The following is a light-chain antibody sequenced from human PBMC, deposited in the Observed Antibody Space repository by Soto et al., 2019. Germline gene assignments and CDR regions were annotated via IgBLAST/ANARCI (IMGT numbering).Light chain of an antibody. CDR1: RSNIGGGY. J-gene: IGLJ2*01. CDR3: AAWDDSMRGVV. V-gene: IGLV1-47*01. Sequence: QSVLTQPPSASGTPGQTVTISCSGSRSNIGGGYVYWYHQLPGTAPKVLIYRSNQRPSGVPDRFSGSRSGTSASLAISGLRSEDEDDYYCAAWDDSMRGVVFGGGTKLTVL. CDR2: RSN.